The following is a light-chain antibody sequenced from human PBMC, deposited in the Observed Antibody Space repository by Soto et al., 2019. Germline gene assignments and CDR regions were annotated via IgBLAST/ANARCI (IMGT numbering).Light chain of an antibody. J-gene: IGKJ1*01. Sequence: EIVLTQSPAPLSLSPGERATLSCRASQSVSSYLAWYQQKPGQAPRLLIYDASSRATGIPDRFSGSGSGTDFTLTIVRLEPEDFAVYYCQQYGTSPRTFGQGTKVDIK. V-gene: IGKV3-20*01. CDR1: QSVSSY. CDR2: DAS. CDR3: QQYGTSPRT.